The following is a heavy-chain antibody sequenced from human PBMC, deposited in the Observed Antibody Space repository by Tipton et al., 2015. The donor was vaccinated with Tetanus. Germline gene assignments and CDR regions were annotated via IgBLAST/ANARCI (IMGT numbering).Heavy chain of an antibody. J-gene: IGHJ4*02. D-gene: IGHD2-2*01. Sequence: RSLRLSCAASGFTFSSYGMHWVRQAPGKGLEWVAVIWYDGSNKYYADSVKGRFTISRDNSKNTLYLQMNSLRAEDTAVYYCAREMRDIVVVPAAMAGFDYGGQGTLVTVSS. CDR1: GFTFSSYG. V-gene: IGHV3-33*01. CDR2: IWYDGSNK. CDR3: AREMRDIVVVPAAMAGFDY.